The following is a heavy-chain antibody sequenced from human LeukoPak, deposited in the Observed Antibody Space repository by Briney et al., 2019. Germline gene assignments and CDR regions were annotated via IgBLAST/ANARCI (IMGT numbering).Heavy chain of an antibody. V-gene: IGHV3-21*01. D-gene: IGHD5-12*01. J-gene: IGHJ4*02. CDR3: ARDVDIVATIVADY. CDR1: GFTFSSYS. Sequence: GGTLRLSCAASGFTFSSYSMNWVRQAPGKGLEWVSSISSSSSYIYYADSVKGRFTISRDNAKNSLYLQMNSLRAEDTAVYYCARDVDIVATIVADYWGQGTLVTVSS. CDR2: ISSSSSYI.